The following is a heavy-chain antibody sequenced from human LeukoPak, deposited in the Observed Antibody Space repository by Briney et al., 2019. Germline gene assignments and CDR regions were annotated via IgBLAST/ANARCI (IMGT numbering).Heavy chain of an antibody. CDR2: IYATGNT. Sequence: GGSLRLSCAASGFSISNYYMFWARQAPGKGLEWVSVIYATGNTYYANSVKGRFTISRDNSENTLYLQMNSLRVGDTAVYYCARWASETHAFDIWGQGTMVTVSS. CDR1: GFSISNYY. J-gene: IGHJ3*02. V-gene: IGHV3-53*01. CDR3: ARWASETHAFDI.